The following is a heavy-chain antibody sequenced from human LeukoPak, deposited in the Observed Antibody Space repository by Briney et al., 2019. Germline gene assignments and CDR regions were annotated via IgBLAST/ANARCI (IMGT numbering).Heavy chain of an antibody. CDR1: GFTFSSYG. D-gene: IGHD6-19*01. J-gene: IGHJ4*02. Sequence: GGSLRLSCAASGFTFSSYGMHWVRQAPGKGLEWVAVISYHGSNKYYADSVKGRFTISRDNSKNTLYLQMNSLSAEDTAVYYCATDQYSSGWSFDYRGQGTLVTVSS. CDR2: ISYHGSNK. V-gene: IGHV3-30*03. CDR3: ATDQYSSGWSFDY.